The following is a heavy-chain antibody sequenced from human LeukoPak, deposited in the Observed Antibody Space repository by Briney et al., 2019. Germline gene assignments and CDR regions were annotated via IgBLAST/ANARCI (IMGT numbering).Heavy chain of an antibody. CDR1: GGSISSYY. V-gene: IGHV4-59*08. D-gene: IGHD6-19*01. CDR3: ARSEGWSREYYFDY. CDR2: IYDSGST. Sequence: SETLSLTCSVSGGSISSYYWSWIRQPPGKGLEWIGYIYDSGSTNFKSPLKSRVTMSGDTSKNQFSLKVNSVTAADTAVYYCARSEGWSREYYFDYWGQGTLVTVSS. J-gene: IGHJ4*02.